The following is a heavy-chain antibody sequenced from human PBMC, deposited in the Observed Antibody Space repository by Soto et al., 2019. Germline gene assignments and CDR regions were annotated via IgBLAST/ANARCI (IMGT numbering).Heavy chain of an antibody. CDR2: ISSSGSTI. CDR1: GFTFSSYE. Sequence: GGSLRLSCAASGFTFSSYEMNWVRQAPGKGLEWVSYISSSGSTIYYADSVKGRFTISRDNAKNSLYLQMNSLRAEDTAVYYCARDCSSTSCEISMGVWGQGTTVTVSS. D-gene: IGHD2-2*01. J-gene: IGHJ6*02. V-gene: IGHV3-48*03. CDR3: ARDCSSTSCEISMGV.